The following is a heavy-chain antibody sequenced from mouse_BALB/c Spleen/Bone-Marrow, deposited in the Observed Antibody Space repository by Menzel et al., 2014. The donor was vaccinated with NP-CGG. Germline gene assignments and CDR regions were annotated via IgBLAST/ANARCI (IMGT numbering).Heavy chain of an antibody. CDR3: ASDYYGSSAFAY. D-gene: IGHD1-1*01. CDR2: IDPANGNT. J-gene: IGHJ3*01. Sequence: VQLQQSGAELVKPGASVKLPCTASGFNIKDTYMHWVQQRPEQGLEWIGRIDPANGNTKYDPKFQGKATITADTSSNTAYLQLSSLTSEDTAVYYCASDYYGSSAFAYWGQGTLVTVSA. V-gene: IGHV14-3*02. CDR1: GFNIKDTY.